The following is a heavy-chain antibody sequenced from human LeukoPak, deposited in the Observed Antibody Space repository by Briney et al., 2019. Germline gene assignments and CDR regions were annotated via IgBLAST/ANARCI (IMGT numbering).Heavy chain of an antibody. V-gene: IGHV3-23*01. CDR3: VKSPGGYCGGDCYLDSLSYFDY. CDR2: ISGSGAKT. CDR1: GFTFSSYV. D-gene: IGHD2-21*02. J-gene: IGHJ4*02. Sequence: GGSLRLSCAASGFTFSSYVLSWVRQAPGKGLEWVSVISGSGAKTDYADSANGRFSVSRDNSENTLYLQMNSLRAEDTAVYYCVKSPGGYCGGDCYLDSLSYFDYWGQGTLVTVSS.